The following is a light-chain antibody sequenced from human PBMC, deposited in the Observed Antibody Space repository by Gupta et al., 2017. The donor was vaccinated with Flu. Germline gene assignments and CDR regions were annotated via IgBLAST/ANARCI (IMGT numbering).Light chain of an antibody. V-gene: IGLV1-44*01. J-gene: IGLJ3*02. Sequence: VTISWSGSSSNIGSNTVNWYQQLPRTAPKRLIYTNNQRPSGVPDRFSGSKSDTSASLAISGLQSEDEADYYCASWDDSLNGGVCGGGTKLTV. CDR1: SSNIGSNT. CDR3: ASWDDSLNGGV. CDR2: TNN.